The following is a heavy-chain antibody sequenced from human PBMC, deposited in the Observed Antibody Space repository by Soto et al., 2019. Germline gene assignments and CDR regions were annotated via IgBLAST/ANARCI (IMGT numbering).Heavy chain of an antibody. CDR2: IKSKTDGGTT. CDR1: GFTFSNAW. Sequence: GGSLRLSCAASGFTFSNAWMSWVRQAPGKGLEWVGRIKSKTDGGTTDYAAPVKGRFTISRDDSKNTLYLQMNSLKTEDTAVYYCTTASYKQQLVNDYWGQGTLVTVSS. J-gene: IGHJ4*02. V-gene: IGHV3-15*01. CDR3: TTASYKQQLVNDY. D-gene: IGHD6-13*01.